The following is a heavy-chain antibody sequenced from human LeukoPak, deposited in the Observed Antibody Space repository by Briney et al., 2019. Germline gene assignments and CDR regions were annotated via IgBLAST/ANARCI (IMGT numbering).Heavy chain of an antibody. D-gene: IGHD4-17*01. CDR2: IYYSGST. CDR3: AGTDDYGDYYYYYGMDV. Sequence: SETLSLTCTVSGGSISSYYWSWIRKPPGKGLEWIGYIYYSGSTNYNPSLKSRVTISVDTSKNQFSLKLSSVTAADTAVYYCAGTDDYGDYYYYYGMDVWGKGTTVTVSS. CDR1: GGSISSYY. J-gene: IGHJ6*04. V-gene: IGHV4-59*01.